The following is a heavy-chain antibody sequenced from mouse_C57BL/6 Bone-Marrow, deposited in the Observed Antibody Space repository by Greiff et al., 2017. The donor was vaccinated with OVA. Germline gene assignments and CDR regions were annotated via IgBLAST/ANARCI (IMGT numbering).Heavy chain of an antibody. CDR1: GFTFTDYY. V-gene: IGHV7-3*01. Sequence: EVQVVESGGGLVQPGGSLSLSCAASGFTFTDYYMRWVRQPPGKALEWLGFIRNKANGYTTEYSASVKGRFTSSSDNTQSILYLQMNALRTEDSATYYCARCEAHSDYLDWFAYWGQGTLVTVSA. CDR2: IRNKANGYTT. J-gene: IGHJ3*01. CDR3: ARCEAHSDYLDWFAY. D-gene: IGHD2-4*01.